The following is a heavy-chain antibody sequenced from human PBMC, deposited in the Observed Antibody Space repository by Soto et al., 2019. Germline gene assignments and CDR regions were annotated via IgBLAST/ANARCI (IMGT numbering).Heavy chain of an antibody. V-gene: IGHV3-48*01. J-gene: IGHJ4*02. CDR2: ITSSSSNI. CDR1: GFTFSSYS. Sequence: GGSLRLSCAASGFTFSSYSMNWVRQAPGKGLECVSYITSSSSNIYYADSVKGRYTISRDNAKNSLYLQMNSLRAEDSAVYYCARGLGGSSWLIDYWGQGTLVTVSS. D-gene: IGHD6-13*01. CDR3: ARGLGGSSWLIDY.